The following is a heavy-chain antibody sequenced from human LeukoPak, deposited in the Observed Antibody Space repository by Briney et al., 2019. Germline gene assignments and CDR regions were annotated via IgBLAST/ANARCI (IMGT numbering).Heavy chain of an antibody. D-gene: IGHD3-10*01. CDR2: ISAYNGNT. CDR1: EYTFSAYL. J-gene: IGHJ4*02. CDR3: ARDGAMVRGVPLDY. V-gene: IGHV1-18*04. Sequence: GASVKVSCKASEYTFSAYLIHWVRQAPGQGLEWMGWISAYNGNTNYAQKLQGRVTMTTDTSTSTAYMELRSLRSDDTAVYYCARDGAMVRGVPLDYWGQGTLVTVSS.